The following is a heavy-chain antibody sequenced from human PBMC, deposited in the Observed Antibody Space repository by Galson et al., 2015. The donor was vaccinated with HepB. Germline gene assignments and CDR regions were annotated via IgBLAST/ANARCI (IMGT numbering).Heavy chain of an antibody. CDR3: AKDSSYDIPEGGNWFDP. V-gene: IGHV3-23*01. Sequence: SLRLSCAASGFTFSSYAMSWVRQAPGKGLEWVSAISGSGGSTYYADSVKGRFTISRDNSKNTLYLQMNSLRAEDTAVYYCAKDSSYDIPEGGNWFDPWGQGTLVTVSS. D-gene: IGHD2-8*01. J-gene: IGHJ5*02. CDR1: GFTFSSYA. CDR2: ISGSGGST.